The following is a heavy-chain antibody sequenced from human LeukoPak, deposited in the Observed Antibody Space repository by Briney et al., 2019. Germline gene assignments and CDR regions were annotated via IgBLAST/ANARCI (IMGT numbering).Heavy chain of an antibody. V-gene: IGHV4-34*01. CDR2: INHGGST. J-gene: IGHJ4*02. D-gene: IGHD6-13*01. CDR1: GGSFSGYY. CDR3: AIPGYSSSWYGY. Sequence: SETLSLTCAVYGGSFSGYYWSWIRQPPGKGLEWIGEINHGGSTNYNPSPKSRVTISVDTSKNQFSLKLSSVTAADTAVYYCAIPGYSSSWYGYWGQGTLVTVSS.